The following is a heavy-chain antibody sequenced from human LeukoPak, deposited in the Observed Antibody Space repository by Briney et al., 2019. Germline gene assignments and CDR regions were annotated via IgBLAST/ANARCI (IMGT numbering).Heavy chain of an antibody. Sequence: ASVKVSCKASGYTFTGYYMHWVRQAPGQGLEWMGWINPNSGGTNYAQKFQGRVTMTRDTSISTAYMELSRLRSDDTAVYYCARVSTIFGVVIGTFDPWGQGTLVTVSS. CDR1: GYTFTGYY. D-gene: IGHD3-3*01. CDR3: ARVSTIFGVVIGTFDP. J-gene: IGHJ5*02. V-gene: IGHV1-2*02. CDR2: INPNSGGT.